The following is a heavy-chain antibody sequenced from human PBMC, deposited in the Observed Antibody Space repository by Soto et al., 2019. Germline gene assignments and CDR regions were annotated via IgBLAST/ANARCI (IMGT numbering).Heavy chain of an antibody. CDR3: ASDQFLDDFDI. Sequence: QVQLVESGGGVVQPGRSLRLSCAASGFIFSSYSMHWVRQAPGKGLEWVAIISNDGSNKYYVDSVKGRFTISRDNSNNTLSLQMNSLSAEDTAVYYCASDQFLDDFDIWGQGTMVTVSS. CDR1: GFIFSSYS. D-gene: IGHD2-21*01. J-gene: IGHJ3*02. V-gene: IGHV3-30-3*01. CDR2: ISNDGSNK.